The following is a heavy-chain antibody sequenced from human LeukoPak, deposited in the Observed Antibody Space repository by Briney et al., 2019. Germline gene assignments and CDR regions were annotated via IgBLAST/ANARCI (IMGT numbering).Heavy chain of an antibody. CDR2: ISYDGSRT. D-gene: IGHD3-9*01. J-gene: IGHJ4*02. CDR3: ARDAQDYFDWTTSFVY. V-gene: IGHV3-30*04. CDR1: GCTFRAYA. Sequence: GGSLRLSCAASGCTFRAYAMHCVRQAPGQGLEWVAVISYDGSRTYTADSVKGRITISRDNSEDTVYLHMNILRPEDTAVYYCARDAQDYFDWTTSFVYWARETLLIVSS.